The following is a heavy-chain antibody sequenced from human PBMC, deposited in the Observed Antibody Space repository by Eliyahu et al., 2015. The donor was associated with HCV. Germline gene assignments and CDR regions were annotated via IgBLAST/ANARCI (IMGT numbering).Heavy chain of an antibody. V-gene: IGHV4-59*01. D-gene: IGHD6-19*01. CDR1: XXSITXYY. J-gene: IGHJ5*02. Sequence: QVQLQESGPGLVKSSETLSLXCTXXXXSITXYYWSWXRQPPGKGLEWIGXIHYSGSTNYSPSLKSRVTMSVDTSKNQFSLKLSSVTAADTAVYYCASGGGGIAVAGTGGWFDPWGQGTLVTVSS. CDR2: IHYSGST. CDR3: ASGGGGIAVAGTGGWFDP.